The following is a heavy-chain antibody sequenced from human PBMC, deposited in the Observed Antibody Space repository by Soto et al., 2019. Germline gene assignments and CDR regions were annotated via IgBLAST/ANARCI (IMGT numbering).Heavy chain of an antibody. CDR2: NYYSGST. V-gene: IGHV4-59*01. CDR3: ARVSYYDSSAYPDY. J-gene: IGHJ4*02. CDR1: GDSIGRYY. D-gene: IGHD3-22*01. Sequence: PSETLSLTCAVSGDSIGRYYWNWIRQPPGKGLEWIGHNYYSGSTIYNPSLKSRVTISVDTSKNQFSLKLSSVTAADTAVYFCARVSYYDSSAYPDYWGQGTLVTVSS.